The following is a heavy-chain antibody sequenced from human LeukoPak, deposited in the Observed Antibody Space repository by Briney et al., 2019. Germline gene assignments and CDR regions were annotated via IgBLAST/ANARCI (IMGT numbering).Heavy chain of an antibody. Sequence: PGGSLRLSCAASGFTFSSYSMNRVRQAPGKGLEWVSSISSSSSYIYYADSVKGRFTISRDNAKNSLYLQMNSLRAEDTAVYYCARFIAAPYYFDYWGRGTLVTVSS. CDR1: GFTFSSYS. CDR3: ARFIAAPYYFDY. V-gene: IGHV3-21*01. D-gene: IGHD6-13*01. J-gene: IGHJ4*02. CDR2: ISSSSSYI.